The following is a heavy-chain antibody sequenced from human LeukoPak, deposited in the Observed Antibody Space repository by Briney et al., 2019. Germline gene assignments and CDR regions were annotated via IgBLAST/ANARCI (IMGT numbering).Heavy chain of an antibody. Sequence: ASVKISCKTSGYTFTNFYLHCVRQAPGQGLEWMGIINCSGGTTNYAQKFQGRVSITRDTATSAVYMDLSSLRSEDTAVYYCARGSSVWFDYWGQGTLVTVSS. J-gene: IGHJ4*02. CDR1: GYTFTNFY. D-gene: IGHD6-19*01. CDR3: ARGSSVWFDY. V-gene: IGHV1-46*01. CDR2: INCSGGTT.